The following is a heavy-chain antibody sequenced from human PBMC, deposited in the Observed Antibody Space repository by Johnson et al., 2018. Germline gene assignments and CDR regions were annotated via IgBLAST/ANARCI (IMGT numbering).Heavy chain of an antibody. CDR1: GGTFSSYA. CDR2: IIPLFDTT. J-gene: IGHJ3*02. V-gene: IGHV1-69*01. CDR3: ARAGQAFDI. Sequence: QVQLLESGAEVKKPGSSVKVSCKASGGTFSSYALNWVRQAPGQGLEWMGGIIPLFDTTKYAKKFQGRVTFTADESSTTAYMELCGLTSEDTAIYYCARAGQAFDIWGQGTMVTVSA.